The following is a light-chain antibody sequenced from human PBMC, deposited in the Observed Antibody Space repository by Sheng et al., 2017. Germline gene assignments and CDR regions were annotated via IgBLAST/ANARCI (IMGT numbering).Light chain of an antibody. CDR2: DAS. CDR1: QDIRIY. J-gene: IGKJ2*01. V-gene: IGKV1-33*01. CDR3: QQYDSLPLYT. Sequence: DIQMTQSPSSLSASVGDRVTITCQASQDIRIYLSWYQQKPGKAPKLLIYDASNLETGVPSRFSGSGSGTDFTFIINTLQPEDIATYYCQQYDSLPLYTFGQGTKLEIK.